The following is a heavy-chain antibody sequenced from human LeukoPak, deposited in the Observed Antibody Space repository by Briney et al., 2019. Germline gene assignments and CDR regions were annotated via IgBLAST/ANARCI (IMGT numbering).Heavy chain of an antibody. V-gene: IGHV3-30*18. CDR2: ISYDGSNK. J-gene: IGHJ6*02. CDR1: GFTFSSYG. D-gene: IGHD2-8*01. Sequence: GRSLRLSSAASGFTFSSYGMHWVRQAPGKGLEWVAVISYDGSNKYYADSVKGRFTISRDNSKNTLYLQMNSLRAEDTAVYYCAKEREGYCTNGVCLWWDIYYYYYGMDVWGQGTTVTVSS. CDR3: AKEREGYCTNGVCLWWDIYYYYYGMDV.